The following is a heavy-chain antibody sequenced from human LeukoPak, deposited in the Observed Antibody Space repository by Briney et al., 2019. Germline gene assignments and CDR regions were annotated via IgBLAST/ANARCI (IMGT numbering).Heavy chain of an antibody. Sequence: PGGSLRLACAAYGFTFISSGMQSVRQAPGKGLEWEAVISYDGSYKNYADSVKGRFTNSRDNSKNKLYLQMSSLRLEATAVYYCSRDFHRRLYHSSTYYPYWGQGTLVTVSS. V-gene: IGHV3-30*03. CDR1: GFTFISSG. CDR2: ISYDGSYK. D-gene: IGHD3-22*01. J-gene: IGHJ4*02. CDR3: SRDFHRRLYHSSTYYPY.